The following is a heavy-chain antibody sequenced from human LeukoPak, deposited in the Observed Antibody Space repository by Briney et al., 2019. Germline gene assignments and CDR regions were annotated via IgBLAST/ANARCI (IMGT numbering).Heavy chain of an antibody. Sequence: SETLSLTCTVSGGSISSYYWSWIRQPPEKGLEWIGYIYYSGSTNYNPSLKSRVTISVDTSKNQFSLKLSSVTAADTAVYYCARDGIGTAMVWGDDMDVWGQGTTVTVSS. CDR2: IYYSGST. V-gene: IGHV4-59*01. CDR1: GGSISSYY. D-gene: IGHD5-18*01. CDR3: ARDGIGTAMVWGDDMDV. J-gene: IGHJ6*02.